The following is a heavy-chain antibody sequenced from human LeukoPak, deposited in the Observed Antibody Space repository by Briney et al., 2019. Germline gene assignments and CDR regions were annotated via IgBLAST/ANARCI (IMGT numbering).Heavy chain of an antibody. CDR2: IYTSGST. Sequence: SETLCLTCTVSGGAISRYYWSWIRQPAGKGLEWIGRIYTSGSTNYNPSLKSRVTMSVDTSKNQFSLKLSAVTAADTAVYYCARVFAPYYDFWSGPNWFDPWGQGTLVTVSS. CDR3: ARVFAPYYDFWSGPNWFDP. V-gene: IGHV4-4*07. J-gene: IGHJ5*02. CDR1: GGAISRYY. D-gene: IGHD3-3*01.